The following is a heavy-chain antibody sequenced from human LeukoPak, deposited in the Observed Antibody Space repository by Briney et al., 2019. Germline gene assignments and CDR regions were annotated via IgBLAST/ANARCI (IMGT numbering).Heavy chain of an antibody. CDR2: ISGSGGST. D-gene: IGHD3-10*01. CDR3: AKDRMRYYGSGSYTVFDY. V-gene: IGHV3-23*01. J-gene: IGHJ4*02. CDR1: GFTFSNYA. Sequence: GGSLRLSCAVSGFTFSNYAMNWVRQAPGKGLEWVSAISGSGGSTYYADSVKGRFTISRDNSKNTLYLQMNSLRAEDTALYYCAKDRMRYYGSGSYTVFDYWGQGTLVTVSS.